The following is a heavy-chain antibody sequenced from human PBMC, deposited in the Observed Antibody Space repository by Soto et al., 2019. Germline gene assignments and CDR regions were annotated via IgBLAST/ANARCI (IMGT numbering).Heavy chain of an antibody. V-gene: IGHV3-23*01. CDR2: ISGSGGYT. CDR3: AKDKSPYSSSWFGFDY. CDR1: GFTFSSYA. Sequence: GGSLRLSCAASGFTFSSYAMSWVRQAPGKGLEWVSVISGSGGYTYHADSVKGRFTISRDNSKNTLYLQMNSLRAEDTAVYYCAKDKSPYSSSWFGFDYWGQGT. J-gene: IGHJ4*02. D-gene: IGHD6-13*01.